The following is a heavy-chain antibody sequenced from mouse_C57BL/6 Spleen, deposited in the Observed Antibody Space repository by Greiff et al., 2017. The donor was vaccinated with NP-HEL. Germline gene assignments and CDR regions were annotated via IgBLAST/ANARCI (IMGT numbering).Heavy chain of an antibody. D-gene: IGHD3-1*01. CDR1: GFTFSSYA. CDR2: ISDGGSYT. J-gene: IGHJ2*01. Sequence: EVKLVESGGGLVKPGGSLKLSCAASGFTFSSYAMSWVRQTPEKRLEWVATISDGGSYTYYPDNVQGRFTISRDNAKNNLYLQMSHLKSEDTAMYYCARDRAITYWGQGTTLTVSS. CDR3: ARDRAITY. V-gene: IGHV5-4*01.